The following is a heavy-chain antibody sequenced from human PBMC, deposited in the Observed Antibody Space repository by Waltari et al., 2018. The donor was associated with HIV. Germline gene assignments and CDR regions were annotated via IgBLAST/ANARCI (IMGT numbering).Heavy chain of an antibody. Sequence: QVQLVQSGAEVKKPGSSVKVSCKASGGTFSSYAISWVRQAPGQGLEWMGRNIPSSGIGSYAQRLQGRLTMTAGISTTTAYMELTSLRSEDTAMYYCARVDKGELLGWFDPWGQGTLVTVS. J-gene: IGHJ5*02. CDR1: GGTFSSYA. V-gene: IGHV1-69*04. CDR3: ARVDKGELLGWFDP. D-gene: IGHD1-26*01. CDR2: NIPSSGIG.